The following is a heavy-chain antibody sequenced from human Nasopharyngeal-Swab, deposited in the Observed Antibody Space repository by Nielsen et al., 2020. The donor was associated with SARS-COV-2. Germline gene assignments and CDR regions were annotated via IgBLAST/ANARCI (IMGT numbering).Heavy chain of an antibody. CDR3: AGDMGLLWFGDDAFDI. CDR2: IYPGDSDT. Sequence: GESLKISCKGSGYSFTSYWIGWVRQMPGKGLEWMGIIYPGDSDTRYSPSFQGQVTISADKSISTAYLQWSSLKASDTAMYYCAGDMGLLWFGDDAFDIWGQGTMVTVSS. V-gene: IGHV5-51*01. J-gene: IGHJ3*02. CDR1: GYSFTSYW. D-gene: IGHD3-10*01.